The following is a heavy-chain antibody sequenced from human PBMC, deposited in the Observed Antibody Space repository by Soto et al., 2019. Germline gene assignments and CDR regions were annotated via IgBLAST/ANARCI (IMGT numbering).Heavy chain of an antibody. CDR3: ARRYGDYGVGNYFDY. J-gene: IGHJ4*02. V-gene: IGHV4-30-2*03. CDR2: IYYSGST. Sequence: KPSETLSLTCAVSGGSISSGGYSWSWIRQPPGKGLEWIGYIYYSGSTYYNPSLKSRVTISVDTSKNQFSLKLSSVTAADTAVYYCARRYGDYGVGNYFDYWGQGTLVTVSS. CDR1: GGSISSGGYS. D-gene: IGHD4-17*01.